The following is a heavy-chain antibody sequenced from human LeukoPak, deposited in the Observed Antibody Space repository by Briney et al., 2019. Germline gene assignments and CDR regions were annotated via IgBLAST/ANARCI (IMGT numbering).Heavy chain of an antibody. D-gene: IGHD5-12*01. J-gene: IGHJ3*02. CDR1: GGTFSSYA. V-gene: IGHV1-69*04. CDR3: ARARSHSGYDPAFDI. CDR2: IIPILGIA. Sequence: SVKVSCKASGGTFSSYAISGVRQAPGQGLEWMGRIIPILGIANYAQKFQGRVTITADKSTSTAYMELSSLRSEDTAVYYCARARSHSGYDPAFDIWGQGTMVTVSS.